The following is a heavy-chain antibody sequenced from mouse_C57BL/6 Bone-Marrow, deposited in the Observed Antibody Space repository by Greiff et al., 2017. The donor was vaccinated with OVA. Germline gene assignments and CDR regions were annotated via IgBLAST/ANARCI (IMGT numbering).Heavy chain of an antibody. CDR1: GYTFTSYW. CDR2: IDPSDSYT. D-gene: IGHD2-10*01. Sequence: QVQLQQPGAELVRPGTSVKLSCKASGYTFTSYWMHWVKQRPGQGLEWIGVIDPSDSYTNYNQKFKGKATLTVDTSSSEAYMQLSSLTSEDSAVYYCARPYSYYAMDYWGQGTSVTVSS. V-gene: IGHV1-59*01. J-gene: IGHJ4*01. CDR3: ARPYSYYAMDY.